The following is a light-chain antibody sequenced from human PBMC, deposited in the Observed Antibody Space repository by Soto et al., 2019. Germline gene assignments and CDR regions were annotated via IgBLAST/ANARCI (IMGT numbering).Light chain of an antibody. CDR2: DAS. CDR1: QSVSSY. J-gene: IGKJ1*01. CDR3: QQYNSWPPIT. V-gene: IGKV3-15*01. Sequence: EIVLTPSPATLSLSPGERATLSCRASQSVSSYLAWDQQKPGQAPRLLIYDASTRATGIPDRFSGGGSGTEFTLTISSLQSEDFVVYYCQQYNSWPPITFGQGTKVDI.